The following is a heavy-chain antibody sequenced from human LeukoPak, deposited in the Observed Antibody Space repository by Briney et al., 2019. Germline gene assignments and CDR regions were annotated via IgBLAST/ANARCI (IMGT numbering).Heavy chain of an antibody. V-gene: IGHV4-34*01. J-gene: IGHJ4*02. CDR3: ARGYCSGGSFLLDY. Sequence: SETLSLTCAVYGGSFSGYYWSWIRQPPGKGLEWIGEINHSGSTNYNPSLKSRVTISVDTSKNQFSLKLSSVTAADTAVYYCARGYCSGGSFLLDYWGQGTRVTVSS. CDR2: INHSGST. CDR1: GGSFSGYY. D-gene: IGHD2-15*01.